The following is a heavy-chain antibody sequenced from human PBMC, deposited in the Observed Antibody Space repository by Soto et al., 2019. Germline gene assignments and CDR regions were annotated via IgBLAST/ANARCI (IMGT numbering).Heavy chain of an antibody. J-gene: IGHJ5*02. CDR2: INPSGGST. Sequence: ASVKVSCKASGYSFTSYYMHWVRQAPGQGLEWMGIINPSGGSTSYAQKFQGRVTMTRDTSASTVYMELSSLRSEDTAVYYCARDKGGPIHDHNIVLMVYAMYWFDPWGQGTLVTVSS. V-gene: IGHV1-46*01. D-gene: IGHD2-8*01. CDR1: GYSFTSYY. CDR3: ARDKGGPIHDHNIVLMVYAMYWFDP.